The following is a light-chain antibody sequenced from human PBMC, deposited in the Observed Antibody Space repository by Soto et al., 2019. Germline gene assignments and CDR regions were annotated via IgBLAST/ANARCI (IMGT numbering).Light chain of an antibody. CDR3: QTWGTGSAIVV. V-gene: IGLV4-69*01. CDR2: VNSGGSH. Sequence: QLVLTQSPSASASLGASVKLTCTLSSGHSNYAIAWHQQQPEKGPRYLMKVNSGGSHIKGDGIPDRVSGSSSGAERYLFISRLQSEDEADYYCQTWGTGSAIVVFGGGTQLTVL. CDR1: SGHSNYA. J-gene: IGLJ7*01.